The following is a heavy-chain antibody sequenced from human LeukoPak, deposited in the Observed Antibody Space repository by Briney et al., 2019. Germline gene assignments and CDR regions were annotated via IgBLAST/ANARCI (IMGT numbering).Heavy chain of an antibody. Sequence: GGSLRLSCAASGFTFSDYYMSWIRQAPGKGLEWVSYISSSGSTIYYADSVKGRFTISRDNAKNSLYLQTNSLRAEDTAVYYCARVPFSSGWSRDWFDPWGQGTLVTVSS. V-gene: IGHV3-11*01. J-gene: IGHJ5*02. D-gene: IGHD6-19*01. CDR1: GFTFSDYY. CDR3: ARVPFSSGWSRDWFDP. CDR2: ISSSGSTI.